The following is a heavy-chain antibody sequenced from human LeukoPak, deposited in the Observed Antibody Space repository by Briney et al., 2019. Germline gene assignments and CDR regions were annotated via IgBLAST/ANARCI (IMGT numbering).Heavy chain of an antibody. V-gene: IGHV1-2*02. CDR3: AREMVRGVIIIREFDY. D-gene: IGHD3-10*01. Sequence: ASVKVSCKASGYTFINYDIIWVRQAPGQGLEWMGWINPNSGGTNYAQKFQGRVTMTRDTSISTAYMELSRLRSDDTAVYYCAREMVRGVIIIREFDYWGQGTLVTVSS. CDR1: GYTFINYD. CDR2: INPNSGGT. J-gene: IGHJ4*02.